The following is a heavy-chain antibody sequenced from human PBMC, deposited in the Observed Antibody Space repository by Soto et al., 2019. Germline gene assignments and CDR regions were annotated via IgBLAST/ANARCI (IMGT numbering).Heavy chain of an antibody. V-gene: IGHV4-34*01. CDR2: INHSGST. CDR1: VVSFSGYY. Sequence: SETLSLTCAFYVVSFSGYYWSCIRQPPGKWLEWIGEINHSGSTNYNPSLKSRVTISVDTSKNQFSLKLSSVTAADTAVYYCARGLRGLVGATWAYYYYGMEVWGQGTTVTVSS. J-gene: IGHJ6*01. D-gene: IGHD1-26*01. CDR3: ARGLRGLVGATWAYYYYGMEV.